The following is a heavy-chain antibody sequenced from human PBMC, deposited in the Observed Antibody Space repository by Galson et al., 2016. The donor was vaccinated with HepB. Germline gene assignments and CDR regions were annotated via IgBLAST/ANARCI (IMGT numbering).Heavy chain of an antibody. J-gene: IGHJ4*02. CDR3: TRGGYSGYGRFDF. CDR1: GFTFTDYW. D-gene: IGHD5-12*01. CDR2: IGHDGIEK. V-gene: IGHV3-7*05. Sequence: SLRLSCAASGFTFTDYWVTWVRQAPGKGLEWVANIGHDGIEKYYADSVKGRFIISRDNAKNSLYLQMNSLRAEDTALYYCTRGGYSGYGRFDFWGRGALVTVSP.